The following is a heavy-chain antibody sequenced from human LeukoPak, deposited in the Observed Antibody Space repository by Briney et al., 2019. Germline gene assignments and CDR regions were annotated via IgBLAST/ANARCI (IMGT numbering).Heavy chain of an antibody. CDR1: GGTFSSYA. D-gene: IGHD5-24*01. V-gene: IGHV1-69*13. Sequence: SVKVSCKASGGTFSSYAISWVRQAPGQGLEWMGGIIPIFGTANYAQKSQGRVTITADESMSTAYMELSSLRSEDTAVYYCARNRDGYNYFWFDPWGQGTLVTVSS. J-gene: IGHJ5*02. CDR2: IIPIFGTA. CDR3: ARNRDGYNYFWFDP.